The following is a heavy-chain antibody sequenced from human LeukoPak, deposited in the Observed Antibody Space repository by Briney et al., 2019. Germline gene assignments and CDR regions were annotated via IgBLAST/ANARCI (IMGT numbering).Heavy chain of an antibody. J-gene: IGHJ2*01. CDR2: ISVNGNYT. V-gene: IGHV3-23*01. Sequence: PGGPQRLSCAAFGFTFTTYTTTWVRQAPGKGLEWVSGISVNGNYTYYADSVKGRFTISRDNSKNTVYLQLNSLRVEDTAVYYCAKGGITWGSGYWFFDLWGLGTLVTVSS. D-gene: IGHD3-16*01. CDR3: AKGGITWGSGYWFFDL. CDR1: GFTFTTYT.